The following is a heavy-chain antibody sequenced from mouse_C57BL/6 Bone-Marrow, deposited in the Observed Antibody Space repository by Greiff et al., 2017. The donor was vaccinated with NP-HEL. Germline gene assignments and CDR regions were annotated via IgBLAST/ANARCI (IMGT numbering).Heavy chain of an antibody. J-gene: IGHJ2*01. CDR3: ARPGITTFFDY. V-gene: IGHV1-69*01. CDR2: IDPSDSYT. D-gene: IGHD2-4*01. CDR1: GYTFTSYW. Sequence: QVQLKQPGAELVMPGASVKLSCKASGYTFTSYWMHWVKQRPGQGLEWIGEIDPSDSYTNYNQKFKGKSTLTVDKSSSTAYMQLSSLTSEDSAVYYCARPGITTFFDYWGQGTTLTVSS.